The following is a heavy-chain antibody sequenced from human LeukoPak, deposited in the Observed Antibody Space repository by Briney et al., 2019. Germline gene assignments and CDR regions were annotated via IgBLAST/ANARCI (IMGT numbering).Heavy chain of an antibody. D-gene: IGHD2-21*02. CDR1: GFTLSGHW. CDR2: NKYDGSES. V-gene: IGHV3-74*01. J-gene: IGHJ4*02. Sequence: GGSLRLSCAASGFTLSGHWMHWFRQPPGKGLAWVSRNKYDGSESYYADSVKGRFTISRDNAKNTLYLQMNSLRVEDTAVYYCARDEAYCGGDCYFYWGQGILVTVSS. CDR3: ARDEAYCGGDCYFY.